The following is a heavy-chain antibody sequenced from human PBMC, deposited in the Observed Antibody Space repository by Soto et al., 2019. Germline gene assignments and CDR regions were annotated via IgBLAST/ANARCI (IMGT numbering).Heavy chain of an antibody. Sequence: GESLKISCKGSGDDFSTYWIGWVRQVPGKGLEWMGIIYPEDSETKYSPSFQGQVTISADKSINTAYLHWKSLKSSDSAIYYCARQIYDSDTGPNFQYYFDSWGQGTPVTVSS. V-gene: IGHV5-51*01. CDR2: IYPEDSET. D-gene: IGHD3-22*01. J-gene: IGHJ4*02. CDR1: GDDFSTYW. CDR3: ARQIYDSDTGPNFQYYFDS.